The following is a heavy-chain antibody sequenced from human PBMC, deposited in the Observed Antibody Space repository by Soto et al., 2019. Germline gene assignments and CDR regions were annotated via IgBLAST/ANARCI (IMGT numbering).Heavy chain of an antibody. CDR1: GFPFDDYG. Sequence: PGGSLRLSCAASGFPFDDYGMTWVRQAPGKGLEWVSTISESGGSTYYADSVKGRFTISRDNSKNTLYLQMNSLTAEDTAVYYCAKNGFQSYFDYWGQGTLVTVSS. CDR3: AKNGFQSYFDY. CDR2: ISESGGST. D-gene: IGHD2-2*03. J-gene: IGHJ4*02. V-gene: IGHV3-23*01.